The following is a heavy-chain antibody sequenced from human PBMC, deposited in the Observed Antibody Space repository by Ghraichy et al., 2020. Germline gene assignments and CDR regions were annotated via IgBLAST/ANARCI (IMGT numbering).Heavy chain of an antibody. Sequence: GESLNISCKGSGYSFTSYWIGWVRQMLGKGLEWMGIIYPGDSDTRYSPSFQGQVTISADKSISTAYLQWSSLKASDTAMYYCARQGVYGSGSYYNYGGYWGQGTLVTVSS. V-gene: IGHV5-51*01. D-gene: IGHD3-10*01. J-gene: IGHJ4*02. CDR3: ARQGVYGSGSYYNYGGY. CDR1: GYSFTSYW. CDR2: IYPGDSDT.